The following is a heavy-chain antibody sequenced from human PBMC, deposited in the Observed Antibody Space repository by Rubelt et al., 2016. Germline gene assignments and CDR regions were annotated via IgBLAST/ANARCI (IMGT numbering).Heavy chain of an antibody. CDR2: IKQDGSEK. Sequence: GGGLVQPGGSLRLSCAASGFIFSNYWMSWVRQAPGKGLEWVANIKQDGSEKFYVDSVRGRFTISRDNSKNTLYIEMNSLRAEDTAVYYCANGRSAVVTSGANYWGQGILVTVSS. J-gene: IGHJ4*02. D-gene: IGHD4-23*01. V-gene: IGHV3-7*05. CDR3: ANGRSAVVTSGANY. CDR1: GFIFSNYW.